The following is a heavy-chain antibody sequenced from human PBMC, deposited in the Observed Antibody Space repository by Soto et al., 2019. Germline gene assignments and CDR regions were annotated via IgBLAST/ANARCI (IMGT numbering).Heavy chain of an antibody. CDR2: ISAHNGNT. CDR3: ARGRDGDY. CDR1: GYAFTTYG. D-gene: IGHD6-6*01. V-gene: IGHV1-18*01. J-gene: IGHJ4*02. Sequence: QVHLVQSGAEVKKPGASVKVSCQGSGYAFTTYGITWVRQAPGQGLEWMGWISAHNGNTNYAQKLQGRVTVTRDTSTRTAYRELRSRRYDDTAVYYCARGRDGDYWGQGARVTVSS.